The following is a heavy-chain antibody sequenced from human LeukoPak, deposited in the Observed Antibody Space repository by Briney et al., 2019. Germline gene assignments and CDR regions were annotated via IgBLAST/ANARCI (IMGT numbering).Heavy chain of an antibody. V-gene: IGHV3-21*01. D-gene: IGHD6-19*01. J-gene: IGHJ4*02. CDR3: ARDGSSGWYHQGPRGY. CDR2: ISSSSSYI. Sequence: PGGSLRLSCAASGFTFSSYSMNWVRQAPGKGLEWVSSISSSSSYIYYADSVKGRFTISRDNAKNSLYLQMNSLRAEDTAVYYCARDGSSGWYHQGPRGYWGQGTLVTVSS. CDR1: GFTFSSYS.